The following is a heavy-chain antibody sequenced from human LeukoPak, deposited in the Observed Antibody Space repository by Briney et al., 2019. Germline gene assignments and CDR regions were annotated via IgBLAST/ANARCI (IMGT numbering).Heavy chain of an antibody. CDR3: ARMAYCSGGRCMSFFDP. J-gene: IGHJ5*02. CDR2: IIPDFDIT. Sequence: ASVKVSCKASGDTPNNFAFTWVRQAPGQGLEWMGGIIPDFDITHYTQKFQGRVTITADESTSTAYMELSRLRFENTAIYYCARMAYCSGGRCMSFFDPWGQGTLVTVSS. V-gene: IGHV1-69*13. CDR1: GDTPNNFA. D-gene: IGHD2-15*01.